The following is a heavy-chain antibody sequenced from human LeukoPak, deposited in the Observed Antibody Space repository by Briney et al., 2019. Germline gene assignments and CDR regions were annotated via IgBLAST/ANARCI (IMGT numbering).Heavy chain of an antibody. CDR1: GYTFTSYG. V-gene: IGHV1-18*01. D-gene: IGHD3-3*01. J-gene: IGHJ5*02. CDR3: ARDVLRFSEWFPSNWFDP. CDR2: ISAYNGNT. Sequence: GASVKVSCKASGYTFTSYGISWVRQAPGQGLEWMGWISAYNGNTNYAQKLQGRVTMTTDTSTSTAYMELRSLRSDDTAVYYCARDVLRFSEWFPSNWFDPWGQGPLVTVSS.